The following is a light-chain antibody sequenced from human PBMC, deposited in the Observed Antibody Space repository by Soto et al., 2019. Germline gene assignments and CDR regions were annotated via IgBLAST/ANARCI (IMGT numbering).Light chain of an antibody. CDR2: EVS. V-gene: IGLV2-14*01. CDR1: SSDVGAYGY. J-gene: IGLJ2*01. CDR3: SSYTTSSTVV. Sequence: QSALTQPASVSGSPGQSITISCTGTSSDVGAYGYVSWYQQHPGKAHKLVIYEVSYRPSGVSNRFSGSKSGNAASLTISGLQAEDEADYYCSSYTTSSTVVXGGGTKLTVL.